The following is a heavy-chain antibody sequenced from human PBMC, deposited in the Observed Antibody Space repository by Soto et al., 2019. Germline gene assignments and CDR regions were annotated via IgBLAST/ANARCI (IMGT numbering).Heavy chain of an antibody. CDR2: IKQDGREK. J-gene: IGHJ5*02. V-gene: IGHV3-7*01. CDR1: GFTFSNYW. Sequence: LRLSCAASGFTFSNYWMAWVRQAPGKGLEWVANIKQDGREKYYAASVNGRFTISRDNAGNSLYLQMSSLRVEDTAIYYCARDKSGYDYNWFDPWGQGTLVTVSS. CDR3: ARDKSGYDYNWFDP. D-gene: IGHD5-12*01.